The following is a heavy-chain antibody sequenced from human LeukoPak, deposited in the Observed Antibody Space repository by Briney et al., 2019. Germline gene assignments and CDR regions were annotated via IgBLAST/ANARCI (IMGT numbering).Heavy chain of an antibody. J-gene: IGHJ4*02. CDR2: IYYSGST. D-gene: IGHD3-10*01. CDR1: GGSISSSSYY. Sequence: ASETLSLTCTVSGGSISSSSYYWGWIRQPPGKGLEWIGSIYYSGSTYYNPSLKSRVTISVDTSKNQFSLKLSSVTAADTAVYYCARDGVGGSRGYFDYWGQGTLVTVSS. CDR3: ARDGVGGSRGYFDY. V-gene: IGHV4-39*07.